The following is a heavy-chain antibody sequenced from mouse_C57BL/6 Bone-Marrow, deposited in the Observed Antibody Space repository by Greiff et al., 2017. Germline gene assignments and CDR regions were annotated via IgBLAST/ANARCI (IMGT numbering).Heavy chain of an antibody. CDR2: ISDGGSYT. CDR3: AIYDYDWFAY. J-gene: IGHJ3*01. Sequence: EVKLMESGGGLVKPGGSLKLSCAASGFTFSSYAMSWVRQTPEKRLEWVATISDGGSYTYYPDNVKGRFTISRDNAKNNLYLQMSHLKSEDTAVYYCAIYDYDWFAYWGQGTLVTVSA. D-gene: IGHD2-4*01. V-gene: IGHV5-4*03. CDR1: GFTFSSYA.